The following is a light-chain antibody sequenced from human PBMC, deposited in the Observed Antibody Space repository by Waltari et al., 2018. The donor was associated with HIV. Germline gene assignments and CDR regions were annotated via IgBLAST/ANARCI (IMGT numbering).Light chain of an antibody. V-gene: IGLV3-25*03. CDR2: KDN. J-gene: IGLJ3*02. CDR1: ALPKQY. CDR3: QSVESSGSRV. Sequence: SYELTQPPSVSASLGQTARIPCSGDALPKQYVYWYQQRPGQAPVLVIYKDNERPSGIPERFSGSSSGTTVTLTISGVQAEDEADYYCQSVESSGSRVFGGGTKLTVL.